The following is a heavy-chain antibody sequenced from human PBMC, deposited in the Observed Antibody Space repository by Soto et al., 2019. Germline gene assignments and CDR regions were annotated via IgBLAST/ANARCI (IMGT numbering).Heavy chain of an antibody. CDR1: GSTFTSYG. D-gene: IGHD6-13*01. J-gene: IGHJ5*02. V-gene: IGHV1-8*02. CDR2: MNPNSGNT. Sequence: ASVKVSCKASGSTFTSYGINWVLQAPGQGLEWMGWMNPNSGNTGYAQKFQGRVTMTRNTSISTAYMELSSLRSEDTAVYYCARAGYRSSWYIGWFDPLGQGTLVTVSS. CDR3: ARAGYRSSWYIGWFDP.